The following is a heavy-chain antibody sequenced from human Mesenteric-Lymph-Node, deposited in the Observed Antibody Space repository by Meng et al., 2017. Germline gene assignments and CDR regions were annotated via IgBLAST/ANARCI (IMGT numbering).Heavy chain of an antibody. Sequence: LSLTCAASGFTFSSYEMNWVRQAPGKGLVWVSYISSSGSTIYYADSVKGRFTISRDNAKNSLYLQMNSLRAEDTAVYYCARDYYDYVWGSFDYWGQGTLVTVSS. D-gene: IGHD3-16*01. CDR3: ARDYYDYVWGSFDY. J-gene: IGHJ4*02. CDR1: GFTFSSYE. V-gene: IGHV3-48*03. CDR2: ISSSGSTI.